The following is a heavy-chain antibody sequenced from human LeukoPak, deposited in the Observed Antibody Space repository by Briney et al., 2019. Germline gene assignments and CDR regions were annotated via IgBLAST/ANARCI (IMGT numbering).Heavy chain of an antibody. Sequence: SETLSLTCTVSGGSISSYYWSWLRQPPGKGLEWIGYIYYSGSTNYNPSLKSRVTISVDTSKNQFSLKLSSVTAADTAVYYCATGGSSTYGAFDIWGQGTMVTVSS. CDR2: IYYSGST. D-gene: IGHD4-23*01. J-gene: IGHJ3*02. V-gene: IGHV4-59*08. CDR3: ATGGSSTYGAFDI. CDR1: GGSISSYY.